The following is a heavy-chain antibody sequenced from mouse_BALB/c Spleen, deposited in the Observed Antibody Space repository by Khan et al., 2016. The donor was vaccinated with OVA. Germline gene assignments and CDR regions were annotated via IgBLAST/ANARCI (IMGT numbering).Heavy chain of an antibody. Sequence: VRLQQSGPEVVKPGASVKISCTASGYTFTDYNMDWVKQSHGKSLEWIGYIYPNNGGTGYNQKFKTKATLPVDNSSSTAHMELRSLTSEDSAVYYCARSGYCAFAYWGQGTLVTVSA. CDR3: ARSGYCAFAY. J-gene: IGHJ3*01. CDR1: GYTFTDYN. D-gene: IGHD1-2*01. CDR2: IYPNNGGT. V-gene: IGHV1S29*02.